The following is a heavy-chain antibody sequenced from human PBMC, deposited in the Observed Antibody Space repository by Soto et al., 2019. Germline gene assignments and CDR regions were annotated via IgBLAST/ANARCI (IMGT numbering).Heavy chain of an antibody. J-gene: IGHJ6*02. CDR1: GFTFSSYG. V-gene: IGHV3-30*18. D-gene: IGHD6-13*01. CDR3: AKPLAAPSTYYYYGMDV. CDR2: ISYDGSNK. Sequence: VGSLRLSCAASGFTFSSYGMHWVRQAPGKGLEWVAVISYDGSNKYYADSVKGRFTISRDNSKNTLYLQMNSLRAEDTAVYHCAKPLAAPSTYYYYGMDVWGQGTTVTVSS.